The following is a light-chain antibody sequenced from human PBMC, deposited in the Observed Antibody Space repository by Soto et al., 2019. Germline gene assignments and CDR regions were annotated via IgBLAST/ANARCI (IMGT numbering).Light chain of an antibody. CDR1: QSVSSSY. Sequence: EIVLTQSPGPLSLSPGERATLSCRASQSVSSSYLAWYQQKPGQAPRLLIYGASSRATGIPDRFSGSGSGTDFTLTISRLEPEDFAVYYCQQYGSSPQYTFGQGTKVEIK. V-gene: IGKV3-20*01. CDR3: QQYGSSPQYT. J-gene: IGKJ2*01. CDR2: GAS.